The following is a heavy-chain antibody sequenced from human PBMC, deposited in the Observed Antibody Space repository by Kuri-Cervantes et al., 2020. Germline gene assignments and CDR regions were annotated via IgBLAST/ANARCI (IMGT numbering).Heavy chain of an antibody. CDR2: ISYDGSNK. CDR3: ARSLIGTFDY. V-gene: IGHV3-30-3*01. J-gene: IGHJ4*02. CDR1: GFTFSSCA. Sequence: GESLKISCAASGFTFSSCAMHWVRQAPGKGLEWVAVISYDGSNKYCADSVKGRFTISRDNSKNTLYLQMNSLRAEDTAVYYCARSLIGTFDYWGQGALVTVSS. D-gene: IGHD1-26*01.